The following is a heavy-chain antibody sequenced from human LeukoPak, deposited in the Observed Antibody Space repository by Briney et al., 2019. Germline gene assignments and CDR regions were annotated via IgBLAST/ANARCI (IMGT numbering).Heavy chain of an antibody. CDR2: IIPIFGTA. J-gene: IGHJ5*02. D-gene: IGHD2-2*01. V-gene: IGHV1-69*13. Sequence: GASVKVSCKASGGTFSSYAISWVRQAPGQGLEWMGGIIPIFGTANYAQKFQGRVTITADESTSTAYMELSSLRSEDTAVYYCARESRVVVVVPAAWFDPWGQGTLVTVSS. CDR1: GGTFSSYA. CDR3: ARESRVVVVVPAAWFDP.